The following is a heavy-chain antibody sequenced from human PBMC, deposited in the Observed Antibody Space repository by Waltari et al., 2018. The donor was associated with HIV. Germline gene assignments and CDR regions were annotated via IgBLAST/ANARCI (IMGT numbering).Heavy chain of an antibody. CDR2: IYYRGVT. CDR3: ARGRGPQGAFDI. CDR1: GGSISSYY. V-gene: IGHV4-59*01. Sequence: QVQLQESGPGLVKPSETLSLTCTVSGGSISSYYWSWIRQPPGKGLEWIGDIYYRGVTNCNPSLNRRVTISVDTSKNQFSLKLSSVTAADTAVYYCARGRGPQGAFDIWGQVTMVTGSS. J-gene: IGHJ3*02.